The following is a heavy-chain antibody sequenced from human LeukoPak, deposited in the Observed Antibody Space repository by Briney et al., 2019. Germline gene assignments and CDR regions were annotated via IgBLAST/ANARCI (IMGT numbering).Heavy chain of an antibody. CDR3: ARLTRRSGNYFDS. D-gene: IGHD1-1*01. V-gene: IGHV4-34*01. CDR2: INHSGST. CDR1: GGSFSGYY. Sequence: NPSETLSLTCAVYGGSFSGYYWSWIRQPPGKGLEWIGEINHSGSTNYNPSLKSRVTISVDTSKNQFSLKLSSVTAADTAVYYCARLTRRSGNYFDSWGQGTLVTVSS. J-gene: IGHJ4*02.